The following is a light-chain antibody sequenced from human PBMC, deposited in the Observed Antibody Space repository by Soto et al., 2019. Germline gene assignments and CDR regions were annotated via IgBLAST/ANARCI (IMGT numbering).Light chain of an antibody. CDR2: DAS. J-gene: IGKJ3*01. V-gene: IGKV1-33*01. CDR3: QYCDSLPI. CDR1: QDISSY. Sequence: DIQMTQSPSSLSASVGDRVTITCQASQDISSYLNWYQHKPGKAPKLLIYDASILETGVPPRFSGSGSGSHFTITIRGLQPEDVAAYYCQYCDSLPIFGPGTTVDFK.